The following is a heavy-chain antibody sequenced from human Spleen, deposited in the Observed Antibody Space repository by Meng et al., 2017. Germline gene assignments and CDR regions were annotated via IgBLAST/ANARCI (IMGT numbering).Heavy chain of an antibody. Sequence: QGQLVQFRSECKEPGASGKVYCKASGYKFARYAIIWVREAPGQGLEWMGWINTNTGNPMYAQGFTGRFVFSLDTSVNTAYLQISSLNSEDSGFYYCARAGADCVGERCSGKYYYDFWGQGTLVTVSS. V-gene: IGHV7-4-1*02. CDR2: INTNTGNP. CDR3: ARAGADCVGERCSGKYYYDF. CDR1: GYKFARYA. J-gene: IGHJ4*02. D-gene: IGHD2-21*01.